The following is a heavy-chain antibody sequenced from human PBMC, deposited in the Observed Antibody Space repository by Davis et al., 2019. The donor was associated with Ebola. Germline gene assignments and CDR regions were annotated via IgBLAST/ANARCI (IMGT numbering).Heavy chain of an antibody. V-gene: IGHV1-2*02. CDR3: ARDLEERDGDSWSYYYYYMDL. J-gene: IGHJ6*03. CDR1: GYRFTGYY. D-gene: IGHD6-13*01. CDR2: INPNTGGT. Sequence: ASVKVSCKASGYRFTGYYIHWVRLAPGQGLEWMGWINPNTGGTNYAQKFQGRVTMTRDTSVTTAYMELTRLGSDDTAVYYCARDLEERDGDSWSYYYYYMDLWGKGTTVTVSS.